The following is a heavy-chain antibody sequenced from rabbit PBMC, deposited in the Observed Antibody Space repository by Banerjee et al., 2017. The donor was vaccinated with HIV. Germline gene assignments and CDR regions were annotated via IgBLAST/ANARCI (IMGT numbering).Heavy chain of an antibody. V-gene: IGHV1S47*01. Sequence: QEQLVESGGGLVQPEGSLTLTCTASGFSFSSSYYMCWVRQAPGKGLEWIGCINYGDGSTYYASWVNGRFTISKSTSLNTVTLQMTSLTAADTATYFCARDLAGVIGWNFNLWGQGTLVTVS. CDR3: ARDLAGVIGWNFNL. J-gene: IGHJ4*01. D-gene: IGHD4-1*01. CDR1: GFSFSSSYY. CDR2: INYGDGST.